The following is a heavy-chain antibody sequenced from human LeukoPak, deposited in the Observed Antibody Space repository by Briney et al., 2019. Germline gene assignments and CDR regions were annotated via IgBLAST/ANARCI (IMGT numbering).Heavy chain of an antibody. V-gene: IGHV3-11*04. CDR1: GFTFSDYY. J-gene: IGHJ4*02. CDR2: ITNSDRTT. D-gene: IGHD3-10*01. CDR3: AKERVRGVIPYFDY. Sequence: PGGSLRLSCAASGFTFSDYYMSWIRQAPGKGPEWVSYITNSDRTTYYADSARGRFTVSRDNSKNTLYLQMNSLRAEDTAVYYCAKERVRGVIPYFDYWGQGTLVTVSS.